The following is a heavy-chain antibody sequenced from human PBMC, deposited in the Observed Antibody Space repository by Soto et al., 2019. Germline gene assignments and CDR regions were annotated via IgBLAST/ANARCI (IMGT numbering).Heavy chain of an antibody. CDR2: IYYSGST. CDR3: ARDPAIYGDLPRGAFDI. V-gene: IGHV4-31*03. J-gene: IGHJ3*02. Sequence: SETLSLTCTVSGGSISSGGYYWSWIRQHPGKGLEWIGYIYYSGSTYYNPSLKSRVTISVDTSKNQFSLKLSSVTAADTAVYYCARDPAIYGDLPRGAFDIWGQGTMVTVSS. CDR1: GGSISSGGYY. D-gene: IGHD4-17*01.